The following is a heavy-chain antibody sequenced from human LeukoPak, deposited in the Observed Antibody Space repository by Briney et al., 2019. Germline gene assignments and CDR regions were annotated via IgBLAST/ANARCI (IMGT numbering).Heavy chain of an antibody. CDR3: ARGTSSIAARSYAFDI. J-gene: IGHJ3*02. Sequence: GGSLRLSCAASGFTFSSYGMSWVRQAPGRGLEWVANIKQDGSEKYYVDSVKGRFTIPRDNAKNSLYLQMNSLRAEDTAVYYCARGTSSIAARSYAFDIWGQGTMVTVSS. D-gene: IGHD6-6*01. CDR2: IKQDGSEK. CDR1: GFTFSSYG. V-gene: IGHV3-7*01.